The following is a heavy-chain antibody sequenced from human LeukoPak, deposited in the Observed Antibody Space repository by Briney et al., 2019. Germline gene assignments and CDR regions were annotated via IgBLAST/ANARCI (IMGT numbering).Heavy chain of an antibody. CDR1: GGSISSSSYY. V-gene: IGHV4-39*07. CDR2: IYYSGST. D-gene: IGHD5-24*01. J-gene: IGHJ4*02. Sequence: SETLSLTCTVSGGSISSSSYYWGWIRQPPGKGLEWIGSIYYSGSTYYKPSLKSRVTISVDTSKNQFSLKLSSVTAADTAVYYCARVPRVMATTTYFDYWGQGTLVTVSS. CDR3: ARVPRVMATTTYFDY.